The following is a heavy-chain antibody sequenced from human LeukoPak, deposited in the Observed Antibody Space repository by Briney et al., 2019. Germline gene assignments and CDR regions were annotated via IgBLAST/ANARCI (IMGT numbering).Heavy chain of an antibody. Sequence: PGRSLRLSCAASGFTFDDYAMHWVRQAPGKGLEWVSGISWNSGSIGYADSVKGRFTISRDNAKNSLYLQMNSLRAEDTAVYYCAREITMVRGVIKTPIGYYYYGMDVWGQGTTVTVSS. V-gene: IGHV3-9*01. CDR3: AREITMVRGVIKTPIGYYYYGMDV. D-gene: IGHD3-10*01. CDR2: ISWNSGSI. J-gene: IGHJ6*02. CDR1: GFTFDDYA.